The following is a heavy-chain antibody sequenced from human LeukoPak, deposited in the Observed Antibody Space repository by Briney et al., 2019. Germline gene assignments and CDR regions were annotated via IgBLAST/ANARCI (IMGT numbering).Heavy chain of an antibody. Sequence: ASVKVSCKASGYTFTGYYMHWVRQAPGQGLEWMGWIDPNSGGTNYAQKFQGRVTMTRDTSISTAYMELSRLRSDDTAVYYCAKELPDSINWFDPWGQGTLVTVSS. V-gene: IGHV1-2*02. D-gene: IGHD1-26*01. CDR1: GYTFTGYY. CDR3: AKELPDSINWFDP. J-gene: IGHJ5*02. CDR2: IDPNSGGT.